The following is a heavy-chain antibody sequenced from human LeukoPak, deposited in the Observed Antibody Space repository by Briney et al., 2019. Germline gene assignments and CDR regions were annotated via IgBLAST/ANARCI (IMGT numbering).Heavy chain of an antibody. CDR2: LYWDDDK. CDR1: GFSLSTIGVS. D-gene: IGHD1-20*01. CDR3: AHVANWRFDFDY. Sequence: SSPTLVNPTQTLTPSVASAGFSLSTIGVSVGWIRHPPRKALECLALLYWDDDKRYSPSLNSRLTITKDTSKSQVVLTMSNMDPVDTATYYYAHVANWRFDFDYWGQGTLVTVSS. J-gene: IGHJ4*02. V-gene: IGHV2-5*02.